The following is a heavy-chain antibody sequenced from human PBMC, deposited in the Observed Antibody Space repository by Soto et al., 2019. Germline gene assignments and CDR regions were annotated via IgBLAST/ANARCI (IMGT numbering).Heavy chain of an antibody. CDR3: ARDRAGPTTSQPQSYYYYYYMDV. CDR2: IIPILGIA. Sequence: ASVKVSCKASGGTFSSYTISWVRQAPGQGLEWMGRIIPILGIANYAQKFQGRVTITADKSTSTAYMELSSLRSEDTAVYYCARDRAGPTTSQPQSYYYYYYMDVWGKGTTVTVSS. CDR1: GGTFSSYT. V-gene: IGHV1-69*04. D-gene: IGHD3-10*01. J-gene: IGHJ6*03.